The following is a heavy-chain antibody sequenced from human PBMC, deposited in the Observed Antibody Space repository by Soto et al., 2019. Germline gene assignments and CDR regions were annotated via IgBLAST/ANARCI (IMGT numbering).Heavy chain of an antibody. J-gene: IGHJ5*02. CDR1: GGSISSGDYY. D-gene: IGHD3-3*01. CDR2: IYYSGST. V-gene: IGHV4-30-4*01. Sequence: PSETLSLTCTVSGGSISSGDYYWSWIRQPPGKGLEWIGYIYYSGSTYYNPSPKSRVTISVDTSKNQFSLKLSSVTAADTAVYYCARYDFWTLRAFDPWGQGTLVTVSS. CDR3: ARYDFWTLRAFDP.